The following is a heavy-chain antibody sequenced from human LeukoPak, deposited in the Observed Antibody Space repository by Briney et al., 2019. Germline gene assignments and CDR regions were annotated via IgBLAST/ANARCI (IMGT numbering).Heavy chain of an antibody. CDR3: ARGGSSGYDPFDY. CDR1: GGSISSYY. V-gene: IGHV4-4*09. J-gene: IGHJ4*02. D-gene: IGHD5-12*01. Sequence: SGTLSLTCTVSGGSISSYYWSWIRQPPGKGLEWIGYIYTSGSTNYNPSLKSRVTISVDTSKNQFSLKLSSVTAADTAVYYCARGGSSGYDPFDYWGQGTLVTVSS. CDR2: IYTSGST.